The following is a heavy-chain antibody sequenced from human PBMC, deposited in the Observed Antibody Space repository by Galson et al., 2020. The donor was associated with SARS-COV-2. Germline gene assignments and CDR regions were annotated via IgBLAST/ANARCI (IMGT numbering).Heavy chain of an antibody. CDR3: AKDGNYLGGSSWADWFDP. CDR1: GFTFSNYG. V-gene: IGHV3-30*18. CDR2: ISYDGINR. D-gene: IGHD6-13*01. J-gene: IGHJ5*02. Sequence: QAGGSLRLSCAASGFTFSNYGMHWVRQAPGKGLEWAAGISYDGINRYYADSVKGRFTISRDNSKTTLYLQMNSLRYEDTAVFYCAKDGNYLGGSSWADWFDPWGQGTLVTVSS.